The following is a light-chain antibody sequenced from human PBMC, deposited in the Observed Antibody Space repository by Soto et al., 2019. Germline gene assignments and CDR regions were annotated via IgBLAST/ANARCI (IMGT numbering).Light chain of an antibody. CDR1: QSISSSY. J-gene: IGKJ1*01. CDR3: QQYGSLPWT. CDR2: GAS. Sequence: ESVLTQSPSTLSLSPGTRSTLCSRASQSISSSYLAWYQQINGQAPRPXIYGASSRVPGIPDRFSGSAYGTAFPLTISRLETADFAVYYCQQYGSLPWTFGQGTKVDIK. V-gene: IGKV3-20*01.